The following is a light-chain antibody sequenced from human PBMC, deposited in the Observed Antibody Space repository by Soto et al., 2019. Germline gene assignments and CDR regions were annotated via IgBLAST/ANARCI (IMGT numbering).Light chain of an antibody. CDR2: AAS. J-gene: IGKJ2*01. CDR1: QSISSY. V-gene: IGKV1-39*01. Sequence: DIPMTQSPSSLSASVGDRVTITCRASQSISSYLNWYQQKPGKAPKLLIYAASSLQSGVPSRFSGSGSGTDFTLTIISLQPEDFATYYCQQSYSTPMYTFGQGTKLEIK. CDR3: QQSYSTPMYT.